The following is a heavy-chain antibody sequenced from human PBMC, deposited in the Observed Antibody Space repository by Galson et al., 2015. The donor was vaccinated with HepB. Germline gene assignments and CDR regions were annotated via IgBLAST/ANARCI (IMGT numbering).Heavy chain of an antibody. V-gene: IGHV3-73*01. D-gene: IGHD6-13*01. CDR3: TRLGDLSGYSSS. Sequence: SLRLSCAVSGLNFDTAWMSWVRQAPGKGLEWVGRIRSKASNYATAYAASLKGRFTISRDDSKNTAYLHMKSLKTEDTAVYYCTRLGDLSGYSSSWGQGTLVTVSS. CDR2: IRSKASNYAT. CDR1: GLNFDTAW. J-gene: IGHJ4*02.